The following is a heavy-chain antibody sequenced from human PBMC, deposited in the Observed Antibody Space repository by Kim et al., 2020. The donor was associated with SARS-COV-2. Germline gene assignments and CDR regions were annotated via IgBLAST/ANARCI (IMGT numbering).Heavy chain of an antibody. Sequence: YAPKVTGRVTMTENTSTDTAYMELSSLRSEDTAVYYCATAYALTVEPPAYWGQGTLVTVSS. CDR3: ATAYALTVEPPAY. J-gene: IGHJ4*02. V-gene: IGHV1-24*01. D-gene: IGHD6-19*01.